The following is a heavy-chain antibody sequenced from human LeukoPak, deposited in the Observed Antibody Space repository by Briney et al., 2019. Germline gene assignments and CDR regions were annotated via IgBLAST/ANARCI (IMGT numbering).Heavy chain of an antibody. CDR1: GFTFSSYA. D-gene: IGHD2/OR15-2a*01. CDR3: ARDDGDDISIVNDYYLDS. CDR2: ISYDGSNK. J-gene: IGHJ4*02. Sequence: AGGSLGLSCAASGFTFSSYAMHWVRRAPGKGLEWVAVISYDGSNKYYADSVKGRFTISRDNSKNTLYLQMNSLRTEDTAVYYCARDDGDDISIVNDYYLDSWGQGTLVTVSS. V-gene: IGHV3-30-3*01.